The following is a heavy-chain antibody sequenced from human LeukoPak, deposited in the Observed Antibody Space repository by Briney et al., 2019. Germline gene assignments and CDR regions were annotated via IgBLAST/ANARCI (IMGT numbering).Heavy chain of an antibody. CDR2: IYYSGST. J-gene: IGHJ1*01. CDR1: GGSISSHY. D-gene: IGHD3-3*01. CDR3: AKGERFLEWSHPTEYFQH. Sequence: PSETLSLTCIVSGGSISSHYWSWIRQPPGKGLECIGNIYYSGSTNYNPSLKSRVTISIDTSKNQFSLKLSSVTAADTAVYYCAKGERFLEWSHPTEYFQHWGQGTLVTVSS. V-gene: IGHV4-59*11.